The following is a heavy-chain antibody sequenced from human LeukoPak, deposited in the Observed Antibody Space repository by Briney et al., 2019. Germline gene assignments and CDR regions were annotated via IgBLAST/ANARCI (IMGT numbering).Heavy chain of an antibody. V-gene: IGHV3-23*01. CDR2: ISNNGGYT. CDR3: AKQLGYCSDGSCYFPY. J-gene: IGHJ4*02. Sequence: GGSLRLSYAASGFTFSSSAMSWVRQAPGKGLEWVSAISNNGGYTYYADSVQGRFTISRDNSRSTLCLQMNSLRAEDTAVYYCAKQLGYCSDGSCYFPYWGQGTLVTVSS. CDR1: GFTFSSSA. D-gene: IGHD2-15*01.